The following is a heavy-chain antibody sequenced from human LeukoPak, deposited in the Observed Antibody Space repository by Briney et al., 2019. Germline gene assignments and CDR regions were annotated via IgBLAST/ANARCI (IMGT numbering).Heavy chain of an antibody. D-gene: IGHD3-10*01. V-gene: IGHV1-69*05. Sequence: ASVKVSCKASGGTFSSYAISWVRQAPGQGLEWMGGIIPIFGTANYAQKFQGRVTITTDESTSTAYMELSSLRSEDTAVYYCARGTAWVRGPPYYFDYWGQGTLVTVSS. CDR1: GGTFSSYA. J-gene: IGHJ4*02. CDR2: IIPIFGTA. CDR3: ARGTAWVRGPPYYFDY.